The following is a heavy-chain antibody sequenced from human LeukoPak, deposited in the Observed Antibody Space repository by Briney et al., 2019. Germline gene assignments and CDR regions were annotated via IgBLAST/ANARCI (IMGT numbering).Heavy chain of an antibody. Sequence: ASVKVSCKASGYTFTGYYMHWVRQAPGQGLEWMGWINPNSGGTNYAQKFQGRVTMTRDTSISTAYMELSRLRSDDTAVYYCARARRYGSGSYLYYYGMDVWGLGTTVTVSS. CDR2: INPNSGGT. V-gene: IGHV1-2*02. CDR1: GYTFTGYY. J-gene: IGHJ6*02. CDR3: ARARRYGSGSYLYYYGMDV. D-gene: IGHD3-10*01.